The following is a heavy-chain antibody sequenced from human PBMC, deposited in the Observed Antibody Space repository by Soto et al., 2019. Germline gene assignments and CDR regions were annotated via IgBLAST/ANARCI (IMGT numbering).Heavy chain of an antibody. V-gene: IGHV3-23*01. D-gene: IGHD2-15*01. CDR2: ISGSGGST. J-gene: IGHJ4*01. Sequence: PGGSLRLSCAASGFTFSSYAMSWVRQAPGKGLEWVSAISGSGGSTYYADSVKGRFTISRDNSKNTLYLQMNSLRAEDTAVYYFAKDYCSRRGLFYFWGQRSLVTVSS. CDR3: AKDYCSRRGLFYF. CDR1: GFTFSSYA.